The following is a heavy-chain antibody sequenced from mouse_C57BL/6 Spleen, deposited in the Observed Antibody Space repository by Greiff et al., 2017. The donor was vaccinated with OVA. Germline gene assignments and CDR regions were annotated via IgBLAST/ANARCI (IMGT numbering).Heavy chain of an antibody. J-gene: IGHJ2*01. CDR2: IDPSDSYT. CDR1: GYTFTSYW. D-gene: IGHD1-1*01. CDR3: ARLDTTVVATFDY. V-gene: IGHV1-69*01. Sequence: QVQLQQSGAELVMPGASVKLSCKASGYTFTSYWMHWVKQRPGQGLEWIGEIDPSDSYTNYNQKFKGKSTLTVDKSSSTAYMQLSSLTSEDSAVYYCARLDTTVVATFDYWGQGTTLTVSS.